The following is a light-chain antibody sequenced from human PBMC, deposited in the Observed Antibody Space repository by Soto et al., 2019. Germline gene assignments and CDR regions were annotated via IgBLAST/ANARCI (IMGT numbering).Light chain of an antibody. J-gene: IGLJ2*01. V-gene: IGLV7-46*01. CDR3: LLSYSAIGV. CDR2: DTS. Sequence: QAVVTQEPSLTVSPGGTVTLTCGSITGAVTSGHYPYWFQQRPGQAPRTLIFDTSNKHSYTPARFSGSLLGGKAALTLSGAQPEDEADYYCLLSYSAIGVFGGGTKVTVL. CDR1: TGAVTSGHY.